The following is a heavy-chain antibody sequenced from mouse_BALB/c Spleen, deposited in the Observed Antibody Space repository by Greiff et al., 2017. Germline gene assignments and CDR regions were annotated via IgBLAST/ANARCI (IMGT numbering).Heavy chain of an antibody. D-gene: IGHD2-14*01. CDR2: IAPGSGST. V-gene: IGHV1S41*01. CDR1: GYTFTSYW. J-gene: IGHJ4*01. CDR3: ASAYYRYDGAMDY. Sequence: DLVKPGASVKLSCKASGYTFTSYWINWIKQRPGQGLEWIGRIAPGSGSTYYNEMFKGKATLTVDTSSSTAYIQLSSLSSEDSAVYICASAYYRYDGAMDYWGQGTSVTVSA.